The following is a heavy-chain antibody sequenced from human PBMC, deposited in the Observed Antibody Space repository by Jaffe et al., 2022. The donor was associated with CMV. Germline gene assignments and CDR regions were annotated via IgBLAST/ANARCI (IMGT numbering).Heavy chain of an antibody. V-gene: IGHV1-3*01. J-gene: IGHJ4*02. CDR2: INAGNGDT. Sequence: QVQLVQSGAEVKKPGASVKVSCRASGYTFTNYGMSWVRQAPGHSLEFMGWINAGNGDTRYSQRFQGRVAITRETAASTAYMELSSLSSEDTAVYYCGRDGGGRGDYWGQGTLVTVSP. CDR1: GYTFTNYG. CDR3: GRDGGGRGDY. D-gene: IGHD2-21*01.